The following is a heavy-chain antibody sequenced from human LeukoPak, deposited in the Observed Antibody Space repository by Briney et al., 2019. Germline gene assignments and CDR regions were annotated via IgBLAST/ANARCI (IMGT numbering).Heavy chain of an antibody. Sequence: SETLSLTCAVYGGSFSGYYWSWIRQPPGKGLEWIGEINHSGSTNYNPSLKSRVTISVDTSKNQFSLKLSSVTAADTAVYYCARAGASGPYYMDVWGKGTTVTVSS. D-gene: IGHD3-3*01. V-gene: IGHV4-34*01. J-gene: IGHJ6*03. CDR3: ARAGASGPYYMDV. CDR2: INHSGST. CDR1: GGSFSGYY.